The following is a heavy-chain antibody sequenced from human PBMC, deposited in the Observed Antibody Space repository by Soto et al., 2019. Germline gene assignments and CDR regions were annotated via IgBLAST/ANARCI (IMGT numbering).Heavy chain of an antibody. CDR1: GGSISSGGYY. J-gene: IGHJ6*02. CDR2: IYYSGST. D-gene: IGHD1-26*01. V-gene: IGHV4-31*03. CDR3: ARDQGGSPHLNYYYYYGMDV. Sequence: QVQLQESGPGLVKPSQTLSLTCTVSGGSISSGGYYWSWIRQHPGKGLEWIGYIYYSGSTYYNPSLKSRVTISVDTSKNQFSLKLSSVTAADTAVYYCARDQGGSPHLNYYYYYGMDVWGQGTTVTVSS.